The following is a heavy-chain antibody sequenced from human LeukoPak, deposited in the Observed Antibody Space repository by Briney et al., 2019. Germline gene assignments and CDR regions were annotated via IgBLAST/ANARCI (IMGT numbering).Heavy chain of an antibody. Sequence: PGGSLRLSCAASGFTFSSYEMNWVRQAPGKGLEWVSYISSSGSTIYYAGSVKGRFTISRDNAKNSLYLQMNSLRAEDTAVYYCAREALNEYYYDSSGYYDPWGQGTLVTVSS. CDR3: AREALNEYYYDSSGYYDP. J-gene: IGHJ5*02. D-gene: IGHD3-22*01. V-gene: IGHV3-48*03. CDR2: ISSSGSTI. CDR1: GFTFSSYE.